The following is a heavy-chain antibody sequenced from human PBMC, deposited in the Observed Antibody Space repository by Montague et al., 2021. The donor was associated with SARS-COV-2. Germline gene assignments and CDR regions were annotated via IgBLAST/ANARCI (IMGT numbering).Heavy chain of an antibody. D-gene: IGHD4-11*01. Sequence: SETLSLTCTVSGYSISSGYYWGCIRQPPWKGLEWIGSLYHSGSTYYNPSLKSRVTISVDTSKNQFSLKLSSVTAADTAVYYCAVNSNYYYYYGTDVWGQGTTVTVSS. CDR1: GYSISSGYY. V-gene: IGHV4-38-2*02. CDR3: AVNSNYYYYYGTDV. J-gene: IGHJ6*02. CDR2: LYHSGST.